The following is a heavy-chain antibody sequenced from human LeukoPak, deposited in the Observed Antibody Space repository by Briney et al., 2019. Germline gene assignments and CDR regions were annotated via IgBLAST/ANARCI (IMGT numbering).Heavy chain of an antibody. CDR2: ISGSGGST. V-gene: IGHV3-23*01. CDR3: AKDRHSSGWYSHGSYCYGMDV. Sequence: PGGSLRLSCAASGFTFSSYAMSWVRQAPGKGLEWVSAISGSGGSTYYADSVKGRFTISRDNSKNTLYLQMNSLRAEDTAVYYCAKDRHSSGWYSHGSYCYGMDVWGQGTTVTVSS. CDR1: GFTFSSYA. J-gene: IGHJ6*02. D-gene: IGHD6-19*01.